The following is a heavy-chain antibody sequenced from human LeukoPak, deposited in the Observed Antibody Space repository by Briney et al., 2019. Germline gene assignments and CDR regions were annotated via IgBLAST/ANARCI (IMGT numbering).Heavy chain of an antibody. CDR2: ISYDGLNK. CDR3: ARDGSWWLNY. CDR1: GFTFSSYI. V-gene: IGHV3-30*04. D-gene: IGHD2-8*02. J-gene: IGHJ4*02. Sequence: GGSLRLSCAASGFTFSSYIMHWVRQAPGKGLEWVTSISYDGLNKFYADSVKGRFTVSRDNSRNMLYLQVNSLRTEDTAVYYCARDGSWWLNYWGQGTLVTVSS.